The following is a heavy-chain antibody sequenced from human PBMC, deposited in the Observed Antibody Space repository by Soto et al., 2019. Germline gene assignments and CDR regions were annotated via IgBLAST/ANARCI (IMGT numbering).Heavy chain of an antibody. CDR2: INPNSGGT. CDR3: GRGGPVTQLEYVRGGSCYPFDY. V-gene: IGHV1-2*04. Sequence: VSVKVDCKASGYTFTGDYMHWVRQAPGQGLEWMGWINPNSGGTNYAQKFQGWVTMTRDTSISTAYMELSRLRSGDTAVYYCGRGGPVTQLEYVRGGSCYPFDYWGQGTLVTVSS. CDR1: GYTFTGDY. J-gene: IGHJ4*02. D-gene: IGHD2-15*01.